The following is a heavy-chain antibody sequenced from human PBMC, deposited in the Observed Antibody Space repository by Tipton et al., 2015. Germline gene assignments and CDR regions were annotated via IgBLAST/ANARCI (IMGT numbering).Heavy chain of an antibody. Sequence: QLVQSGPEMKTPGASVKVSCKASGYTFTGYYIHWVRQAPGQGLEWMAWINPDSGVTKYAQKFQGRVTITADESTSTAYVELSSLRSEDTAVYYCARGGLVVVAAGDWFDPWGQGTLVTVSS. V-gene: IGHV1-2*02. CDR2: INPDSGVT. CDR1: GYTFTGYY. J-gene: IGHJ5*02. CDR3: ARGGLVVVAAGDWFDP. D-gene: IGHD2-15*01.